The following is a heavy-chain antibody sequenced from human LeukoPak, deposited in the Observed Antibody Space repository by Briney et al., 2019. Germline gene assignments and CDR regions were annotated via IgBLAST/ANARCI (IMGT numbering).Heavy chain of an antibody. CDR3: AGEDNSSGYRPFDI. D-gene: IGHD3-22*01. Sequence: ASVKVSCKASGYAFSGYYIHWVRQAPGQGLEWMGRINPNNGGTNYAQKFQGRVTMTRDMSMSTAYMELSRLRSDDTAVYYCAGEDNSSGYRPFDIWGQGTMVTVPS. CDR1: GYAFSGYY. J-gene: IGHJ3*02. CDR2: INPNNGGT. V-gene: IGHV1-2*06.